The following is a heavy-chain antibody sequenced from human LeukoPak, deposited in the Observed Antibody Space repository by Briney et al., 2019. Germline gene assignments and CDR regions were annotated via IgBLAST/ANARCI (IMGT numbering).Heavy chain of an antibody. V-gene: IGHV4-39*01. Sequence: PSETLSLTCTVSGGSISSSSYYWGWIRQPPGKGLEWIGSIDYSRSTYYNPSLKSRVTISVDTSKNQFSLKLSSVTAADTAVYYCARRCGNMITFGGVIAARSPFDYWGQGTLVTVSS. CDR1: GGSISSSSYY. J-gene: IGHJ4*02. CDR3: ARRCGNMITFGGVIAARSPFDY. CDR2: IDYSRST. D-gene: IGHD3-16*02.